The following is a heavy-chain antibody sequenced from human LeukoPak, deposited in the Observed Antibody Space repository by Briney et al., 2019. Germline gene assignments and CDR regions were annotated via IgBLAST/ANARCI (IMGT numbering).Heavy chain of an antibody. CDR1: GGSISSSNW. V-gene: IGHV4-4*02. CDR3: ARGYTLNWFDP. J-gene: IGHJ5*02. Sequence: SETLSLTCAVSGGSISSSNWWSWVRQPPGKGLEWIGEIYHSGSTNYNPSLKSRVTISVGKSKNQFSLKLSSVTAADTAVYYCARGYTLNWFDPWGQGTLVTVSS. D-gene: IGHD1-14*01. CDR2: IYHSGST.